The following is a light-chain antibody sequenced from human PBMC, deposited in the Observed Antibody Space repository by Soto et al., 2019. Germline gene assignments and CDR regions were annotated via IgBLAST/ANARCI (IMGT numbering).Light chain of an antibody. V-gene: IGKV3-15*01. CDR2: GAS. CDR1: QSVSSN. CDR3: QQYNNWPPWT. Sequence: EKVMTQSPATLSVSPGERATLSCRASQSVSSNLAWYQQKPGQAPRLLIYGASTRATGIPARFSGSGSGTEFTLTISSLQSEDFAVYYCQQYNNWPPWTFGQGTKVDI. J-gene: IGKJ1*01.